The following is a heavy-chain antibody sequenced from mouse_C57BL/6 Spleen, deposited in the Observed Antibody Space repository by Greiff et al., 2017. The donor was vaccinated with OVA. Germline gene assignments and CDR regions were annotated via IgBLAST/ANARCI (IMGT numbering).Heavy chain of an antibody. V-gene: IGHV5-9-1*02. CDR3: TRDNSNYGDY. CDR1: GFTFSSYA. Sequence: EVKVVESGAGLVKPGGSLKLSCAASGFTFSSYAMSWVRQTPEKRLEWVAYISSGGDYIYYADTVKGRFTISRDNARNTLYLQMSSLKSEDTAMYYCTRDNSNYGDYWGQGTTLTVSS. J-gene: IGHJ2*01. D-gene: IGHD2-5*01. CDR2: ISSGGDYI.